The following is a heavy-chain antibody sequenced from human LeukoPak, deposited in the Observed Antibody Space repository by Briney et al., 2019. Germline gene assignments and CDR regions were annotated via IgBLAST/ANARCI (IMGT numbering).Heavy chain of an antibody. CDR1: GLTFRSYW. Sequence: GGSLRLSCTFSGLTFRSYWMNWVRQAPGKGLEWVANINPGGNEIRSVDSVKGRFTISRDNAKNSVFLQMNSLRAEDTATYYCATDGASFDYWGQGILVTVSS. CDR2: INPGGNEI. D-gene: IGHD4/OR15-4a*01. V-gene: IGHV3-7*01. J-gene: IGHJ4*02. CDR3: ATDGASFDY.